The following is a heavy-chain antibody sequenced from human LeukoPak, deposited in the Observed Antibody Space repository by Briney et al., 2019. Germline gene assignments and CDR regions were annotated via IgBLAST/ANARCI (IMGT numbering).Heavy chain of an antibody. CDR2: IYYSGST. V-gene: IGHV4-39*07. D-gene: IGHD1-1*01. Sequence: PSETLSLTCTVSGGSISSSSYYWGWIRQPPGKGLEWIGSIYYSGSTYYNPSLKSRVTISVDTSKNQFSLKLSSVTAADTAVYYCARVGEEELEPYYFDYWGQGTLVTVSS. J-gene: IGHJ4*02. CDR3: ARVGEEELEPYYFDY. CDR1: GGSISSSSYY.